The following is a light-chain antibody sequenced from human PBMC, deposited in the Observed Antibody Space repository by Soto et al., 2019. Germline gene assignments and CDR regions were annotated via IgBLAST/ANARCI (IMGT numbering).Light chain of an antibody. J-gene: IGKJ1*01. V-gene: IGKV3-15*01. CDR3: QQYNNWPQT. Sequence: EIGMTQSPATLSVSPGERATLSCMSSQSVSSNVAWYQQKPGQAPRLLIYGASTRATGIPARFSGSGSGTEFTLTISSLHSEDFAVYYCQQYNNWPQTFGQGTKVEIK. CDR1: QSVSSN. CDR2: GAS.